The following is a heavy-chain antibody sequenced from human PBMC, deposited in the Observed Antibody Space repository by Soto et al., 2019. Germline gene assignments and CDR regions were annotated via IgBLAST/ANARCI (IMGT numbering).Heavy chain of an antibody. CDR1: GFTFSSYA. CDR3: ARDSVVVVAATLLTYYYYGMDV. V-gene: IGHV3-30-3*01. CDR2: ISYDGSNK. D-gene: IGHD2-15*01. Sequence: GGSLRLSCAASGFTFSSYAMHWVRRAPGKGLEWVAVISYDGSNKYYADSVKGRFTISRDNSKNTLYLQMNSLRAEDTAVYYCARDSVVVVAATLLTYYYYGMDVWGQGTTVTVSS. J-gene: IGHJ6*02.